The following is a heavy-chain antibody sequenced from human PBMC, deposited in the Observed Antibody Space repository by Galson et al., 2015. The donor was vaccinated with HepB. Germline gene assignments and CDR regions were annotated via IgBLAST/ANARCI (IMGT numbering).Heavy chain of an antibody. D-gene: IGHD2-2*01. CDR3: ARSQVVPAAPFDY. CDR2: INAGNGNT. J-gene: IGHJ4*02. CDR1: GYTFTSYA. Sequence: SVKVSCKASGYTFTSYAMHWVRQAPGQRLEWMGWINAGNGNTKYSQKFQGRVTITRDTSASTAYMELSSLRSEDTAVYYCARSQVVPAAPFDYWGQGTLVTVSS. V-gene: IGHV1-3*01.